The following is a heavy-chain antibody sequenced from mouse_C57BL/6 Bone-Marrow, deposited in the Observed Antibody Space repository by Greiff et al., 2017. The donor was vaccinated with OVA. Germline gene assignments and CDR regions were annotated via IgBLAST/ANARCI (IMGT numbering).Heavy chain of an antibody. CDR1: GYAFSSYW. CDR3: ARSGRSSSYCYWYFDV. D-gene: IGHD1-1*01. V-gene: IGHV1-80*01. J-gene: IGHJ1*03. Sequence: QVQLQQSGAELVKPGASVKISCKASGYAFSSYWMNWVKQRPGKGLEWIGQIYPGDGDINYNGKFKGKATLTADKSSSTAYMQLSSLTSEDSAVYFCARSGRSSSYCYWYFDVWGTGTTVTVSS. CDR2: IYPGDGDI.